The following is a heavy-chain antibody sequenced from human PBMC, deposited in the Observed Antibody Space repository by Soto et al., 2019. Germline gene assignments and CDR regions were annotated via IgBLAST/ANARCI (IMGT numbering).Heavy chain of an antibody. CDR1: VFTFIIYE. CDR3: GPTPKDSRRWVRPRMDV. J-gene: IGHJ6*02. D-gene: IGHD6-13*01. Sequence: RGSLLLSCASTVFTFIIYEMNWVRQAPGKGLEWVSYISSSGSTIYYADSVKGRFTISRDNAKNSLYLQMNSLRAEDTAVYYCGPTPKDSRRWVRPRMDVWGQGTTCTVSS. V-gene: IGHV3-48*03. CDR2: ISSSGSTI.